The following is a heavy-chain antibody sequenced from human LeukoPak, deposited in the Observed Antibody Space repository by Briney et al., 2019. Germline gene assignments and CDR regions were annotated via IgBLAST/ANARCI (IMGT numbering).Heavy chain of an antibody. D-gene: IGHD2-2*01. CDR2: IGGSGGST. V-gene: IGHV3-23*01. Sequence: GGSLRLSCAASGFTFSSYAMSWVRQAPGKGLEWVSAIGGSGGSTYYADSVKGRFTISRDNSKNTLYLQMNSLRAEDTAVYYCAKDLDCSSTSCSTGGMDVWGKGTTVTVSS. CDR1: GFTFSSYA. J-gene: IGHJ6*04. CDR3: AKDLDCSSTSCSTGGMDV.